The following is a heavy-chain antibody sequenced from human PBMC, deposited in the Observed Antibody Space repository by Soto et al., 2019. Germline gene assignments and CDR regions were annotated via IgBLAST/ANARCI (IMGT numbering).Heavy chain of an antibody. CDR2: IYPGDSDT. J-gene: IGHJ6*02. CDR3: ARHVSGSYSYYYYGMDV. Sequence: GESLKISCKGSGYSFTSYWIGWVRQMPGKGLEWMGIIYPGDSDTRYSPSFQGQVTISADKSISTAYLQWSSLKASDTAMYYCARHVSGSYSYYYYGMDVWGQGTTVTVAS. D-gene: IGHD1-26*01. CDR1: GYSFTSYW. V-gene: IGHV5-51*01.